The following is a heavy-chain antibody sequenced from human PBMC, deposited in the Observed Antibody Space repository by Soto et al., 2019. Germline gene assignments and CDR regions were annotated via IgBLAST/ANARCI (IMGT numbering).Heavy chain of an antibody. CDR2: IYYSGST. CDR3: ARDSRGLRYFDWHLSNSGYVRGPLSGFDP. D-gene: IGHD3-9*01. CDR1: GGSISSGGYY. Sequence: SETLSLTCPVSGGSISSGGYYWSWIRKHPGKGLEWIGYIYYSGSTYYNPSLKSRVTISVDTSKNQFSLKLSSVTAADTAVYYCARDSRGLRYFDWHLSNSGYVRGPLSGFDPWGQGTLVTVSS. J-gene: IGHJ5*02. V-gene: IGHV4-31*03.